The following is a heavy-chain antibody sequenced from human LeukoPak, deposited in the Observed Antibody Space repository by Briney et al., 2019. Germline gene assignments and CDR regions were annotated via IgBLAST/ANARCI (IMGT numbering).Heavy chain of an antibody. J-gene: IGHJ4*02. CDR1: GYSFTNYW. CDR2: IDPTDSYA. Sequence: PGESLKISCKGSGYSFTNYWNTWVRQLPGRGLEWMGRIDPTDSYANYSPSLQGHVTISADKSINTAYLQWSSLKASDTAIYYCARHQGGLGVGRIAAVEDYWGQGTLVTVSS. V-gene: IGHV5-10-1*01. D-gene: IGHD6-6*01. CDR3: ARHQGGLGVGRIAAVEDY.